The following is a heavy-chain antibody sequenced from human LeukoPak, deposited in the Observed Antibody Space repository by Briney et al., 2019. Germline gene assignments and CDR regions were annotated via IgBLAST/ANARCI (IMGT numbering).Heavy chain of an antibody. V-gene: IGHV3-9*01. CDR3: AKGAIAVAGIYVDY. D-gene: IGHD6-19*01. J-gene: IGHJ4*02. CDR2: ISWNSGSI. Sequence: PGGSLRLSCAASGFTFDDYAMHWVRQAPGKGLEWVSGISWNSGSIGYADSVKGRFTISRDNAKNSLYLQMSSLRAEDTALYYCAKGAIAVAGIYVDYWGQGTLVTVSS. CDR1: GFTFDDYA.